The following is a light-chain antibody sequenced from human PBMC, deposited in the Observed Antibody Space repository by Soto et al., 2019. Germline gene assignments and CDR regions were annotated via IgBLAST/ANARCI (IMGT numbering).Light chain of an antibody. CDR2: DAS. CDR3: QQRSNWPWT. Sequence: EIVLTQSPATLSLSPGERATLSCGASQSVSSYLAWYQQKPGQAPRLLIYDASNRATGIPARFSGSGSGTDFTLTISSLEPEDFAVYYCQQRSNWPWTFGQGTKLEIK. V-gene: IGKV3-11*01. J-gene: IGKJ2*01. CDR1: QSVSSY.